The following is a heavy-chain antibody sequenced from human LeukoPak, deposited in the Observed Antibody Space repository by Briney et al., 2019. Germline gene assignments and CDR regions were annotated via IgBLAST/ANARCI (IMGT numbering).Heavy chain of an antibody. CDR2: INSDGSAT. V-gene: IGHV3-74*01. J-gene: IGHJ4*02. D-gene: IGHD3-10*01. CDR3: LRGFYFFDY. CDR1: GFTFSSYW. Sequence: PGGSLRLSCAASGFTFSSYWIHWVRQAPGKGLVWVSRINSDGSATSYADSVKGRFTISRDNAKNTLYLQMNSLRAEDTAVYYCLRGFYFFDYWGQGTLVTVSS.